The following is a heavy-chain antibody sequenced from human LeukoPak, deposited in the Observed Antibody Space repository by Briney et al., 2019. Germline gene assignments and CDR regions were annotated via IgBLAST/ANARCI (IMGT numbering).Heavy chain of an antibody. D-gene: IGHD5-18*01. V-gene: IGHV3-53*01. CDR3: ASSLRGYSDY. Sequence: GGSLRLSCAASGFTVSSNYMSWVRQAPGRGLEWVSVIYSGGSTYYADSVKGRFTISRDNSKNTLYLQMNSLRAEDTAVYYCASSLRGYSDYWSQGTLVTVSS. CDR1: GFTVSSNY. J-gene: IGHJ4*02. CDR2: IYSGGST.